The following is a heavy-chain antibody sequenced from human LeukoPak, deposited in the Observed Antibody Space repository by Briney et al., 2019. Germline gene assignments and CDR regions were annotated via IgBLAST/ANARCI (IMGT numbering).Heavy chain of an antibody. CDR1: GGSISSDY. J-gene: IGHJ4*02. CDR3: ARHKPTGSYPLEL. D-gene: IGHD3-10*01. CDR2: VYYTGRT. V-gene: IGHV4-59*08. Sequence: SETLSLTCIVSGGSISSDYWSWLRQPPGKGLERIGHVYYTGRTTYNPSLRSRLTISADTSTSQLSLKLSSVTAADTAVYYCARHKPTGSYPLELWGQGTLVTVSS.